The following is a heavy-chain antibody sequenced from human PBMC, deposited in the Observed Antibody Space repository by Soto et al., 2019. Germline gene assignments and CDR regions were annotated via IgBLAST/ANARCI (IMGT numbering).Heavy chain of an antibody. J-gene: IGHJ6*02. V-gene: IGHV3-23*01. Sequence: EVQLLESGGGLVQPGGSLRLSCAASGFTFSSYAMSWVRQAPGKGLEWVSAISGSGGSTYYADSVKGRFTISRDNSNNTLYLQMNSLRAEDTAVYYCAKDRGYDSLPYYYYYGMDVWGHGTTVTVSS. CDR2: ISGSGGST. CDR3: AKDRGYDSLPYYYYYGMDV. CDR1: GFTFSSYA. D-gene: IGHD3-22*01.